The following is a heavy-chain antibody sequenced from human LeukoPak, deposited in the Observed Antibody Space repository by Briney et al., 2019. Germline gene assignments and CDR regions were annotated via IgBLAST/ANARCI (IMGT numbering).Heavy chain of an antibody. Sequence: ASVKVSCKASGYTFTSYGISWGRQAPGQGREWMGWISAYNGNANYAQKLQGRVTMTTDTSTSTAYMELRSLRSDDTAVYYCARDRYSGSYFPDCWGQGTLVTVSS. V-gene: IGHV1-18*01. D-gene: IGHD1-26*01. CDR1: GYTFTSYG. CDR3: ARDRYSGSYFPDC. J-gene: IGHJ4*02. CDR2: ISAYNGNA.